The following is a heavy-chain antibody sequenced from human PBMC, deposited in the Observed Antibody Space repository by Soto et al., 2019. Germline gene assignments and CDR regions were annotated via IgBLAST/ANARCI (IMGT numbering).Heavy chain of an antibody. Sequence: GGSLRLSCAPSGFTFSSYPMSWVRQAPGKGLEWVSGISDSGGSTYYADSVKGRFTISRDNSKNTLYLQMNSLRAEDTAVYYCAKGAINCGGDCYFLAYYFDYWGQGTLVTVSS. CDR1: GFTFSSYP. J-gene: IGHJ4*02. V-gene: IGHV3-23*01. D-gene: IGHD2-21*01. CDR2: ISDSGGST. CDR3: AKGAINCGGDCYFLAYYFDY.